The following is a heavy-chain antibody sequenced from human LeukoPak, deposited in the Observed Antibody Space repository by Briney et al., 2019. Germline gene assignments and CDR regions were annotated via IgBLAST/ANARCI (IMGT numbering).Heavy chain of an antibody. J-gene: IGHJ1*01. CDR1: GFTFSNAW. CDR3: TRARSKSYWAEDLRH. D-gene: IGHD1-26*01. CDR2: INSTTDGGTA. Sequence: PGGSLRLSCAASGFTFSNAWMSWVRQAPGKGLVWVGRINSTTDGGTADYAAPVKGRFTLSRDDSTNTLYLEINSLKTEGTAVYYCTRARSKSYWAEDLRHWGQGTLVTVSS. V-gene: IGHV3-15*01.